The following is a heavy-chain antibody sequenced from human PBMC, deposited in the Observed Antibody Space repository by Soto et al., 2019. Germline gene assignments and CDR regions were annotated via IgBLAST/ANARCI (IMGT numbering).Heavy chain of an antibody. CDR1: GFTFSSYG. CDR3: AKAERIMITFGGVVDY. J-gene: IGHJ4*02. Sequence: PGGSLRLSCAASGFTFSSYGMHWVRQAPGKGLEWVAVISYDGSNKYYADSVKGRFTISRDNSKNTLYLQMNSLRAEDTAVYYCAKAERIMITFGGVVDYWGQGTLVTVSS. CDR2: ISYDGSNK. D-gene: IGHD3-16*01. V-gene: IGHV3-30*18.